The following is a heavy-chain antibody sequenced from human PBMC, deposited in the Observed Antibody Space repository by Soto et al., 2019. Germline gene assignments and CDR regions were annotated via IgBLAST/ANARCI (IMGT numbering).Heavy chain of an antibody. Sequence: QITLKESGPTLVKPTQTLTLTCTFSGFSLRNSGVGVGWIRQPPGKALEWLALIYWDDDKRYSPSLKSRLTLTKDTSKNQVVLTMTHMDPVDTATYYCAHLTTGGFYFDYWGQGTLGTVSS. V-gene: IGHV2-5*02. J-gene: IGHJ4*02. CDR3: AHLTTGGFYFDY. CDR1: GFSLRNSGVG. CDR2: IYWDDDK. D-gene: IGHD4-17*01.